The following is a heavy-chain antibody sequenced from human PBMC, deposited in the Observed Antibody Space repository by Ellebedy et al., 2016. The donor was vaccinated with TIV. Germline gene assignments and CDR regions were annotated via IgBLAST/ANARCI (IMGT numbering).Heavy chain of an antibody. Sequence: SETLSLXXAVYGGSFSGYYCNWIRQPPGKGLEWIGEINHSGSTYYNPSLKSRVTISVDTSKNQFSLKLSSVTAADTAVYYCARHRNRHYYDSSGDGVYYFDYWGQGTLVTVSS. J-gene: IGHJ4*02. CDR3: ARHRNRHYYDSSGDGVYYFDY. D-gene: IGHD3-22*01. V-gene: IGHV4-34*01. CDR1: GGSFSGYY. CDR2: INHSGST.